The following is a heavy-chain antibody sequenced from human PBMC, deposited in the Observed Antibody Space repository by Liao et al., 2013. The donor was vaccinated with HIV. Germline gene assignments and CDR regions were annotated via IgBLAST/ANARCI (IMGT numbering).Heavy chain of an antibody. CDR1: AGSFSGYY. Sequence: QVQLQQWGAGLLKPSETLSLTCAVYAGSFSGYYWSWIRQPPGKGLEWIGEINHSGSTNYNPSLKSRVTISVDTSKNQFSLKLSSVTAADTAVYYCAREQQLYFQHWGQGTLVTVSS. V-gene: IGHV4-34*01. CDR2: INHSGST. J-gene: IGHJ1*01. D-gene: IGHD6-13*01. CDR3: AREQQLYFQH.